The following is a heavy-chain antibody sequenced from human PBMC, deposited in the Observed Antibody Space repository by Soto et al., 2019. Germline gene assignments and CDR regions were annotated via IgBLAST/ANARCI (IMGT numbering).Heavy chain of an antibody. CDR3: ANSPRGYPQHFEF. Sequence: QITLKESGPTLMKPTQTLTLTCTFSGFSLSTRGVGVAWIRQPPGKALEWLALIFWDDDKWYNPSLKSRLTITQDTXKIQVVLIMTNMYPVDTATYSSANSPRGYPQHFEFWGQGTLVTVSS. CDR1: GFSLSTRGVG. V-gene: IGHV2-5*02. D-gene: IGHD5-12*01. J-gene: IGHJ4*02. CDR2: IFWDDDK.